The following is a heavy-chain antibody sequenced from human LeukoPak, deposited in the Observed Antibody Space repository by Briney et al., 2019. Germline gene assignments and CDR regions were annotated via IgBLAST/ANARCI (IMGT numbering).Heavy chain of an antibody. Sequence: ASVKVSCKASGYTFTSYDINWVRQATGQGLEWMGWMNPNSGNTGYAQKFQGRVTMTRNTSISTAYMELSSLRSEDTAVYYCAREADVEYSYGYFYYYVDVWGKGTTVTVSS. CDR3: AREADVEYSYGYFYYYVDV. CDR2: MNPNSGNT. D-gene: IGHD5-18*01. J-gene: IGHJ6*03. CDR1: GYTFTSYD. V-gene: IGHV1-8*01.